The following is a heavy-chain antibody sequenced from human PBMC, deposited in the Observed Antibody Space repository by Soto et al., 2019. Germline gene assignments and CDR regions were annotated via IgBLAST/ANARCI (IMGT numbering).Heavy chain of an antibody. V-gene: IGHV3-30*18. Sequence: GGSLRLSCAASGFTFSSYGMHWVRQAPGKGLEWVAVISYDGSNKYYADSVKGRFTISRDNSKNTLYLQMNSLRAEDTAVYYCAKVGLYDSGSYMFRYNWFGPWGPGSLVTVSS. CDR3: AKVGLYDSGSYMFRYNWFGP. CDR2: ISYDGSNK. J-gene: IGHJ5*02. D-gene: IGHD3-10*01. CDR1: GFTFSSYG.